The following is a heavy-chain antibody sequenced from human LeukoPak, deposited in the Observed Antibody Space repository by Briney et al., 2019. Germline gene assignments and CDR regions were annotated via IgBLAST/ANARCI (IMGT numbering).Heavy chain of an antibody. J-gene: IGHJ4*02. D-gene: IGHD4-17*01. Sequence: PGGPLRLSCAASGFTFSSYEMNWVRQAPGKGLEWVSYISSSSNTIYNADSVKGRFTISRDNSKNTLYLQMNSLRAEDTAVYYCAKVGLRLGGDYWGQGTLVTVSS. CDR3: AKVGLRLGGDY. CDR2: ISSSSNTI. V-gene: IGHV3-48*03. CDR1: GFTFSSYE.